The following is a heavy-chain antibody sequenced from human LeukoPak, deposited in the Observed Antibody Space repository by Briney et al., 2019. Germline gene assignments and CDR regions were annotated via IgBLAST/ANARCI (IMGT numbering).Heavy chain of an antibody. CDR3: AGGGGGDGSGWSTTDY. CDR2: INQDGSEK. CDR1: GFTFSSYW. J-gene: IGHJ4*02. V-gene: IGHV3-7*04. D-gene: IGHD6-19*01. Sequence: TGGSLRLSCVASGFTFSSYWMSWVRQAPGKGLEWVANINQDGSEKYDADSAKGRFTISRDNAKNSLYLQMKRVGVEDTDMYYCAGGGGGDGSGWSTTDYWGQGTLVTISS.